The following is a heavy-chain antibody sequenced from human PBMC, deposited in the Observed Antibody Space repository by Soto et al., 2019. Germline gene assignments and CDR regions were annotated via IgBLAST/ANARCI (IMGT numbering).Heavy chain of an antibody. CDR1: GFRFGDYA. Sequence: GGSLRLSCTASGFRFGDYAINWVRPAPGAGLEWFAFMRSRGFRGSTDYAASVRGRFTISRDDNRNIAYLQMNSLKTEDTAVYYCARVGGYCSRTSCRNYFEYGFDVWGQGTTVTVSS. CDR2: MRSRGFRGST. D-gene: IGHD2-2*01. CDR3: ARVGGYCSRTSCRNYFEYGFDV. V-gene: IGHV3-49*04. J-gene: IGHJ6*02.